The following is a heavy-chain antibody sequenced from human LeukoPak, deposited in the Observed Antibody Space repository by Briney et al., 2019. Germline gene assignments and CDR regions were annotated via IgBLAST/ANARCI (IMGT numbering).Heavy chain of an antibody. Sequence: PGGSLRLSCAASGFTFDDYAMHWARQAPGKGLEWVSGISWNSGSIGYADSVKGRFTISRDNAKNSLYLQMNSLRAEDTALYYCAKSHDYGDYVPQGGFDYWGQGTLVTVSS. J-gene: IGHJ4*02. D-gene: IGHD4-17*01. CDR2: ISWNSGSI. CDR3: AKSHDYGDYVPQGGFDY. CDR1: GFTFDDYA. V-gene: IGHV3-9*01.